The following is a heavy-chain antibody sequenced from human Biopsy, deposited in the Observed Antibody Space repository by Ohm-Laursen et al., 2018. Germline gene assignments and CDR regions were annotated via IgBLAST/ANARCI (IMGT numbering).Heavy chain of an antibody. CDR1: DYTFYSYG. V-gene: IGHV1-18*04. CDR3: ARVFGGAYYSYAFDI. J-gene: IGHJ3*02. Sequence: GASVEVSCKASDYTFYSYGITWVRRAPGQGLEWMGWITADEKNSAPKFQGRVTMTTDMSTSTAYMELRGLKSDDTAVYYCARVFGGAYYSYAFDIWGQGTLVIVSS. D-gene: IGHD1-26*01. CDR2: ITADEK.